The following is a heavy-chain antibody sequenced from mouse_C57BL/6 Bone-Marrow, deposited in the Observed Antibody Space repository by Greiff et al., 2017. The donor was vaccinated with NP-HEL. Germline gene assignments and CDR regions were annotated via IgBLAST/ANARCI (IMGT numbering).Heavy chain of an antibody. CDR2: IDPEDGET. D-gene: IGHD4-1*02. J-gene: IGHJ4*01. CDR1: GFNITDYY. Sequence: VQLQQSGAELVKPGASVKLSCTASGFNITDYYMHWVKQRTEQGLEWIGRIDPEDGETKYAPKFQGKATITADTSSNTAYLQLSSLTSEDTAVYYCGPTGTEDYYAMDYWGQGTSVTVSS. CDR3: GPTGTEDYYAMDY. V-gene: IGHV14-2*01.